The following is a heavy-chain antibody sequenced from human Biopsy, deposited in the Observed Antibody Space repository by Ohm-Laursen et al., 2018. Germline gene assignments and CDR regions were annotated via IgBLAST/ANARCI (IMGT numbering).Heavy chain of an antibody. CDR2: ISSSGATI. CDR1: GFTFSDHH. V-gene: IGHV3-11*01. J-gene: IGHJ6*02. CDR3: ARELGNGMDV. Sequence: SLGLSRSASGFTFSDHHMAWVRQAPGKGLEWLSYISSSGATIKYADSVKGRFTISRDNADNSLHLQMKSLRAEDTAVYYCARELGNGMDVWGQGTPVTVSS.